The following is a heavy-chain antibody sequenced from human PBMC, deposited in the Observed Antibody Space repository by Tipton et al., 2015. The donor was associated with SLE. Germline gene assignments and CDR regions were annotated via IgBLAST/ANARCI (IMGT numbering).Heavy chain of an antibody. CDR2: INHSGST. V-gene: IGHV4-34*01. Sequence: TLSLTCAVYGGSFSGYYWSWIRQPPGKGLEWIGEINHSGSTNYKPSLKSRVTISVDTSKNQFSLELSSVTAADTAVYYCARAPGSWPYYYYYMDVWGKGTTVTVSS. CDR1: GGSFSGYY. J-gene: IGHJ6*03. CDR3: ARAPGSWPYYYYYMDV. D-gene: IGHD6-19*01.